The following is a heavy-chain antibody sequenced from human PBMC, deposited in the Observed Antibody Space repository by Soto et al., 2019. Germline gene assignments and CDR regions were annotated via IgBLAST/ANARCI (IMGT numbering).Heavy chain of an antibody. Sequence: QVQLVESGGGVVQPGRSLRLSCAASGFPFTSYGMHWFREGPDKGLEWVAIISYDGSDKYYADSVKGRFTISRDNSKNTLYLQMNSLGPEDTALYYCVGGQYYFDYRGQGTLVIVSS. D-gene: IGHD3-10*01. CDR1: GFPFTSYG. CDR3: VGGQYYFDY. CDR2: ISYDGSDK. V-gene: IGHV3-30*03. J-gene: IGHJ4*02.